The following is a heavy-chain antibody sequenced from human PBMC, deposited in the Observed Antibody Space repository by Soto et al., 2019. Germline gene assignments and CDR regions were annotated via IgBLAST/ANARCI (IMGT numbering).Heavy chain of an antibody. V-gene: IGHV1-69*01. Sequence: QVQLVQSGAEVKKPGSSMKVSCKASGGTFNNCGVSWVRQAPGQGLEWMGGIIPIFNTLNYAQRFLGRLTISAAESATTRYMELSSLTAEETAVYYCARFLGNWYFDLWGRGPLVTVSS. J-gene: IGHJ2*01. CDR3: ARFLGNWYFDL. D-gene: IGHD3-16*01. CDR2: IIPIFNTL. CDR1: GGTFNNCG.